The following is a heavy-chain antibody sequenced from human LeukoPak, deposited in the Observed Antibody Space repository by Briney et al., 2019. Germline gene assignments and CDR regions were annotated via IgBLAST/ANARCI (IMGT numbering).Heavy chain of an antibody. J-gene: IGHJ4*02. D-gene: IGHD6-19*01. CDR2: ISYDGNNK. CDR1: GFTFSSYL. CDR3: AVVAGRFPPDY. Sequence: GGSLRLSCAASGFTFSSYLMHWVRQAPGKGLEWVAVISYDGNNKYYADSVKGRFTISRDNSKNTLFLQMHNLRVDDTAMYYCAVVAGRFPPDYWGQGTLVTVSS. V-gene: IGHV3-30-3*01.